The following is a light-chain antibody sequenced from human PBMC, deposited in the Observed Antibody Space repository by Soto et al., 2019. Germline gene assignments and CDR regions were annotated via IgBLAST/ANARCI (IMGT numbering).Light chain of an antibody. CDR2: EDN. V-gene: IGLV6-57*01. J-gene: IGLJ3*02. CDR1: SGSIASNY. CDR3: QSYDATNQV. Sequence: NFMLTQPHSVSESPGKTVIISCTRSSGSIASNYVQRYQQRPGSSPTTVLYEDNQRPSGVPDRFSGSIDSSSNSASLTISGLETEDDADYYCQSYDATNQVFGGGTKLTVL.